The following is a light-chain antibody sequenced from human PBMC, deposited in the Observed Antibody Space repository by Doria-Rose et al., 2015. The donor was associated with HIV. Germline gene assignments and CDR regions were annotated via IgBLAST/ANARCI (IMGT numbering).Light chain of an antibody. CDR1: QSLSSY. Sequence: SVGGRVSITCRASQSLSSYLNWYQQKPGRAPNLLVYTTSRLQGGVPSRFSGSGSGTNFTLTISSLQPEDFASYYCQQTYNNPWTFGQGTRVDIK. CDR2: TTS. J-gene: IGKJ1*01. CDR3: QQTYNNPWT. V-gene: IGKV1-39*01.